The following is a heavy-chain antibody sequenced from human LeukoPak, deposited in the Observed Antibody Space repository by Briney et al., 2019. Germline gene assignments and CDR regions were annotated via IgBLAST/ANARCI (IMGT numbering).Heavy chain of an antibody. V-gene: IGHV3-74*01. Sequence: GGSLRLSCAASGFTFSAYWMNWVRQAPGTGLMWVSRIHKDGHNTWYADSVTGRFTISRDNAKNTVYLQLNSLRVEDTAVYYYASEAEAAGTYYLDHWGQGNLVTVSS. D-gene: IGHD6-25*01. J-gene: IGHJ4*02. CDR2: IHKDGHNT. CDR1: GFTFSAYW. CDR3: ASEAEAAGTYYLDH.